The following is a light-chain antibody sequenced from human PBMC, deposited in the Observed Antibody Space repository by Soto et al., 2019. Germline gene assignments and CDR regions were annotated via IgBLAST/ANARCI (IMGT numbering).Light chain of an antibody. Sequence: QSALTQPASVSGSPGQSITISCTGTSSDVGGYNYVSWYQQHPGKAPKLMIYGVRNRPSGVSNRFSGSKSGNTASLTISGLQAEDEADYYCSSYTSSSTLVVFGGGTKLTVL. CDR2: GVR. V-gene: IGLV2-14*01. CDR3: SSYTSSSTLVV. CDR1: SSDVGGYNY. J-gene: IGLJ2*01.